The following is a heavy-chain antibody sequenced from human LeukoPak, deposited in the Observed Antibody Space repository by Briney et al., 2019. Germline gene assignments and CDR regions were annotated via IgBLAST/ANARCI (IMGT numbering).Heavy chain of an antibody. D-gene: IGHD3-22*01. CDR1: GGSISSSNYY. CDR3: ARQDYYHTGEHDS. J-gene: IGHJ4*02. CDR2: VYYSGST. V-gene: IGHV4-39*01. Sequence: SETLSLTCTVSGGSISSSNYYWGWIRQPPGEGLEWIGSVYYSGSTYYNPSLNSRVSMSVDTSKNHFSLRLTSVTAADTAVYYCARQDYYHTGEHDSWGQGTLVIVSS.